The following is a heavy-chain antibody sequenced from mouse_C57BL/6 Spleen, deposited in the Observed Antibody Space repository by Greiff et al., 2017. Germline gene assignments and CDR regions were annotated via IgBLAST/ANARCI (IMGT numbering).Heavy chain of an antibody. Sequence: EVQRVESGGGLVQPGGSLKLSCAASGFTFSDYYMYWVRQTPEKRLEWVAYISNGGGSTYYPDTVKGRFTISRDNAKNTLYLQMSRLKSEDTAMYYCARRGLAWFAYWGQGTLVTVSA. J-gene: IGHJ3*01. CDR3: ARRGLAWFAY. CDR1: GFTFSDYY. CDR2: ISNGGGST. V-gene: IGHV5-12*01. D-gene: IGHD6-1*01.